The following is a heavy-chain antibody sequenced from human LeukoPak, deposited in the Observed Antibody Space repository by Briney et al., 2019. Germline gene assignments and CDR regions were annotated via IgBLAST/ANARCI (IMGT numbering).Heavy chain of an antibody. D-gene: IGHD3-9*01. CDR1: GGSFSGYY. CDR3: ARGCPRTIYGMDV. CDR2: INHSGST. V-gene: IGHV4-34*01. J-gene: IGHJ6*02. Sequence: ASETLSLTCAVYGGSFSGYYWSWIRQPPGKGLEWIGEINHSGSTNYNPSLKSRVTISVDTSKNQFSLKLSSVTAADTAVYYCARGCPRTIYGMDVWGQGTTVTVSS.